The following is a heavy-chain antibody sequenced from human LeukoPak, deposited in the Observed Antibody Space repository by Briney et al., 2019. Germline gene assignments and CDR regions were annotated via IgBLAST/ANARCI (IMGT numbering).Heavy chain of an antibody. J-gene: IGHJ4*02. D-gene: IGHD6-19*01. V-gene: IGHV4-34*01. CDR2: INHSGST. Sequence: SETLSLTCAVYGGSFSGYYWSWIRQPPGKGLEWIGEINHSGSTNYNPSLKSRVTISVDTSKNQFSLKLSSVTAADTAVYYCANPAVAGTGGYLDYWGQGTLVTVSS. CDR3: ANPAVAGTGGYLDY. CDR1: GGSFSGYY.